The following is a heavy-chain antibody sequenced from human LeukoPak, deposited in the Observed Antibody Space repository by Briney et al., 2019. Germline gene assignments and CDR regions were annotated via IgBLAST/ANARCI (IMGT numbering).Heavy chain of an antibody. CDR2: ISGSGGRI. V-gene: IGHV3-23*01. CDR3: VRYMWIGY. J-gene: IGHJ4*02. D-gene: IGHD5-12*01. CDR1: GFTFNNAW. Sequence: GGSLRLSCVGSGFTFNNAWMNWVRQAPGKGLEWVSTISGSGGRINYADSVKGRFTISRDNSKNTLYLQMNSLRAEDTAVYYCVRYMWIGYWGQGTLVAVSS.